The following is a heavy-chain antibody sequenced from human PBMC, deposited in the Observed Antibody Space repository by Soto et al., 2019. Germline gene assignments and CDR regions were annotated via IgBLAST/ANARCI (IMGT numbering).Heavy chain of an antibody. CDR1: GGSISSGDYY. D-gene: IGHD2-8*01. J-gene: IGHJ3*02. Sequence: SETLSLTCTVSGGSISSGDYYWSWIRQPPGKGLEWIGYIYYSGSTYYNPSLKSRVTISVGTSKNQFSLKLSSVTAADTAVYYCARGVRTSDAFDIWGQGTMVTVSS. V-gene: IGHV4-30-4*01. CDR2: IYYSGST. CDR3: ARGVRTSDAFDI.